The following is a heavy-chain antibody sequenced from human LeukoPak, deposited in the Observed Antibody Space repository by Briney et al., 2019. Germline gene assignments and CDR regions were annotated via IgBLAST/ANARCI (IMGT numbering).Heavy chain of an antibody. V-gene: IGHV4-34*01. CDR1: GGSFSGYY. CDR2: INHSGST. J-gene: IGHJ5*02. D-gene: IGHD6-13*01. Sequence: SETLSLTCAVYGGSFSGYYWSWIRQPPGEGLEWIGEINHSGSTNYNPSLKSRVTISVDTSKNQFSLKLSSVTAADTAVYYCARRRRNTRYSSSWDPNWFDPWGQGTLVTVSS. CDR3: ARRRRNTRYSSSWDPNWFDP.